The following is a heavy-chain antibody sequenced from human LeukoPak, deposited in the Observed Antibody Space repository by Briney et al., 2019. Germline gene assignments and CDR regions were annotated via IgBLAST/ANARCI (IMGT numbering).Heavy chain of an antibody. V-gene: IGHV3-48*01. CDR3: ARDTVRGYSYGYGV. Sequence: GGSLRLSCAASGFTFSNYSMNWVRQAPGKGLEWVSYISSRSRTIYYADSVKGRFTISRDNAKNSLYLQMNSLRAEDTAVYYCARDTVRGYSYGYGVWGQGTLVTVSS. CDR1: GFTFSNYS. J-gene: IGHJ4*02. D-gene: IGHD5-18*01. CDR2: ISSRSRTI.